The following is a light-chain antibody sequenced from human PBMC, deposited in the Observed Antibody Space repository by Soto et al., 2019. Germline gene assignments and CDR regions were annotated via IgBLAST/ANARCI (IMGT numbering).Light chain of an antibody. Sequence: DIQITQSPATLPASVVDRVTITGRASQSISTWLALYQQKPGKAPNLLIYKASYLASGVPSRFSGGGSGTEFTLTISSLQPDDFATYYCQQYSSYWTFGQGTKVDIK. CDR1: QSISTW. CDR3: QQYSSYWT. J-gene: IGKJ1*01. V-gene: IGKV1-5*03. CDR2: KAS.